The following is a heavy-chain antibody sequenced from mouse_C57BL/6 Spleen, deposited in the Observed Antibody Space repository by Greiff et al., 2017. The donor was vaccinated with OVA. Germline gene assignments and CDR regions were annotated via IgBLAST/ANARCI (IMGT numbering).Heavy chain of an antibody. CDR2: INYDGSST. J-gene: IGHJ4*01. D-gene: IGHD1-1*01. CDR1: GFTFSDYY. CDR3: AREDGSPGAMDY. Sequence: DVKLVESEGGLVQPGSSMKLSCTASGFTFSDYYMAWVRQVPEKGLEWVANINYDGSSTYYLDSLKSRFIISRDNAKNILYLQMSSLKSEDTATYYCAREDGSPGAMDYWGQGTSVTVSS. V-gene: IGHV5-16*01.